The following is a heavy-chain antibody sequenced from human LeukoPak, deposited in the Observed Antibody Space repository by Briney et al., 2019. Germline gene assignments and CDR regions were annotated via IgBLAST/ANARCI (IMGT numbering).Heavy chain of an antibody. Sequence: SEALSLTCTVSGGSISSYYWSWSRQPPGTGLEWIGYFYYSGSTNYNPSLKSRVTISVDTSKNQFSLKLSSVAAADTAVYYCARDLYGGYCSRTSCYGNFFDPWGQGTLVTVSS. CDR1: GGSISSYY. CDR3: ARDLYGGYCSRTSCYGNFFDP. J-gene: IGHJ5*02. CDR2: FYYSGST. V-gene: IGHV4-59*01. D-gene: IGHD2-2*01.